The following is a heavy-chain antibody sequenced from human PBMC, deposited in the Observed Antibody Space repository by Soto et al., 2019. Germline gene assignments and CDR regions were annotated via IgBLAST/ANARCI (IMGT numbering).Heavy chain of an antibody. CDR1: GGSISSSTYY. J-gene: IGHJ5*02. V-gene: IGHV4-61*05. CDR3: ARVYGDYEAWWFDP. Sequence: SETLSLTCTVSGGSISSSTYYWGWIRQPPGKGLEWIGYIYYSGSTNYNPSLKSRVTISVDTSKNQFSLKLSSVTAADTAVYYCARVYGDYEAWWFDPWGQGTLVTVSS. CDR2: IYYSGST. D-gene: IGHD4-17*01.